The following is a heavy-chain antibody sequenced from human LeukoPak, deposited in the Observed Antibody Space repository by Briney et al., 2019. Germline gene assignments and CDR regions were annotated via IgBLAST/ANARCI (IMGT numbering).Heavy chain of an antibody. Sequence: QTGGSLRLSCAASGFTFSSYAMSWVRQAPGKGLEWVSAISGSGGSTYYADSVKGRFTISRDNSKNTLYLQMNSLRAEDTAVYYCAKDPMARVSNNWFDPWGQGTLVTVSS. CDR1: GFTFSSYA. CDR2: ISGSGGST. J-gene: IGHJ5*02. D-gene: IGHD3-10*01. V-gene: IGHV3-23*01. CDR3: AKDPMARVSNNWFDP.